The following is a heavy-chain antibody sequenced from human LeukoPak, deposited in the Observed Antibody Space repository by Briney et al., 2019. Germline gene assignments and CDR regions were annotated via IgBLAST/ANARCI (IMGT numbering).Heavy chain of an antibody. CDR1: GFTFSSYA. V-gene: IGHV3-23*01. Sequence: GGSLRLSRAASGFTFSSYAMSWVRQAPGKGLEWVSAISGSGGSTYYADSVKGRFTISRDNSKNTLYLQMNSLRAEDTAVYHCAKNGELVPAAPFDYWGQGTLVTVSS. CDR2: ISGSGGST. J-gene: IGHJ4*02. D-gene: IGHD2-2*01. CDR3: AKNGELVPAAPFDY.